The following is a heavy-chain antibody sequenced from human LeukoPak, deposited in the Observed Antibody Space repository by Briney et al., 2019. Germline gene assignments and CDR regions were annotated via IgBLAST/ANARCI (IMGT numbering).Heavy chain of an antibody. D-gene: IGHD3-22*01. Sequence: GGSLRLSCAASGFTFDDYAMHWVRQVPGKGLEWVSGISWNSGGIGYADSVKGRFTVSRDNAKNSLYLQMNSLRAEDTALYYCAKDIYYDSSAAFDFWGQGTLVTVSS. J-gene: IGHJ4*02. CDR1: GFTFDDYA. CDR3: AKDIYYDSSAAFDF. V-gene: IGHV3-9*01. CDR2: ISWNSGGI.